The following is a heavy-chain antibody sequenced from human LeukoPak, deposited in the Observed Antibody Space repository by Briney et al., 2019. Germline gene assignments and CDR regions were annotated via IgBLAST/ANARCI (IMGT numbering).Heavy chain of an antibody. D-gene: IGHD6-19*01. CDR2: MYTSGST. V-gene: IGHV4-4*07. J-gene: IGHJ4*02. Sequence: SETLSLTCTVSGGSIGSYYWTWIRQSAGKGLEWIGRMYTSGSTKYSPSFESRVTMSGDASKNQFSLRLNSVTAADTAIYYCARIYSRGWSLDYWGPGTLVTVSS. CDR3: ARIYSRGWSLDY. CDR1: GGSIGSYY.